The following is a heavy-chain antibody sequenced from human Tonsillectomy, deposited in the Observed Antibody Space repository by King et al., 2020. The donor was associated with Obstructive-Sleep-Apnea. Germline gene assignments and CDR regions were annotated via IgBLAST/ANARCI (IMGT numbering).Heavy chain of an antibody. V-gene: IGHV3-9*01. D-gene: IGHD6-19*01. CDR1: GFTFEDYA. J-gene: IGHJ6*02. Sequence: VQLVESGGGLVQPGRSLRLSCAASGFTFEDYAMHWVRQAPGKGLEWVSGMSWNGGSVGYADSVRGRVTIPRDNAKNSLYLEMDSLRAEDTALYYCAKSMQQWLVGLMDVWGQGTTVTVSS. CDR3: AKSMQQWLVGLMDV. CDR2: MSWNGGSV.